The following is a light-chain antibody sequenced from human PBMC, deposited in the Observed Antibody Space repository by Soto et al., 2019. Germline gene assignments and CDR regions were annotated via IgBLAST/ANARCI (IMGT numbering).Light chain of an antibody. V-gene: IGKV1-5*01. CDR1: ESISTW. CDR3: QQYISYSVWT. Sequence: DIPMTQSPSTLSASVGDRVTITCRASESISTWLAWYQQKPGKAPRLLIYDASSLESGVPSRFSGSGSGTQFTLTISCLQPDDFATYYCQQYISYSVWTFGQGTKVEFK. CDR2: DAS. J-gene: IGKJ1*01.